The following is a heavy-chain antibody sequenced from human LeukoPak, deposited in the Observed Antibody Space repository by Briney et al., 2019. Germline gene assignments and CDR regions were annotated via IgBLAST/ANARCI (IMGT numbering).Heavy chain of an antibody. CDR2: IYHSGST. CDR3: ARQGGGGRAFDI. D-gene: IGHD1-26*01. CDR1: GYSISSGYY. Sequence: SETLSLTCTVSGYSISSGYYWGWIRQPPGKGLEWIGIIYHSGSTYFNPSLKSRVTISIDTSKNQFSLELSSVTATDTAIYYCARQGGGGRAFDIWGQGTMVTVSS. V-gene: IGHV4-38-2*02. J-gene: IGHJ3*02.